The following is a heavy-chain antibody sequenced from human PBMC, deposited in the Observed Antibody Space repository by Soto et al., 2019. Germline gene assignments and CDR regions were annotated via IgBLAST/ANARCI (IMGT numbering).Heavy chain of an antibody. D-gene: IGHD2-8*01. CDR1: GGTFSSYT. Sequence: QVQLVQSGAEVKKPGSSVEVSCKASGGTFSSYTISWVRQAPGQGLEWMGRIIPILGIANYAQKFQGRVTITADKSTSTAYMELSSLRSEDTAVYYCARSLGYCTNGVCYFDYWGQGTLVTVSS. CDR2: IIPILGIA. V-gene: IGHV1-69*02. J-gene: IGHJ4*02. CDR3: ARSLGYCTNGVCYFDY.